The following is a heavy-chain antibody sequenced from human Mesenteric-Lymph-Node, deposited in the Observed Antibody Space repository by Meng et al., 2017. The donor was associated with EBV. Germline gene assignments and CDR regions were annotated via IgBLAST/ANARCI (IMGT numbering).Heavy chain of an antibody. CDR2: ISAYNGNT. D-gene: IGHD3-16*02. CDR3: ARARMKNPGELSPLDY. J-gene: IGHJ4*02. CDR1: GYTFTSYG. V-gene: IGHV1-18*01. Sequence: QVQLVQSGAEVKKPGXSVTVPCKASGYTFTSYGISWVRQAPGQGLEWMGWISAYNGNTNYAQKLQGRVTMTTDTSTSTAYMELRSLRSDDTAVYYCARARMKNPGELSPLDYWGQGTLVTVSS.